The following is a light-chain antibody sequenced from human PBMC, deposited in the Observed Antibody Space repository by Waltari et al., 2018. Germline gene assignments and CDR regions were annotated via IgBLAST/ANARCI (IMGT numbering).Light chain of an antibody. Sequence: QSALTQPASVSGSPGQSITISCTGTDSDVGAYNYVSWYQPHPGKAPDLLIYDVTNRPSGVSNRFSGSKSGNTASLTISGLQAEDEADYYCSSYTSGSLWVFGGGTKLTVL. CDR3: SSYTSGSLWV. J-gene: IGLJ3*02. CDR1: DSDVGAYNY. V-gene: IGLV2-14*03. CDR2: DVT.